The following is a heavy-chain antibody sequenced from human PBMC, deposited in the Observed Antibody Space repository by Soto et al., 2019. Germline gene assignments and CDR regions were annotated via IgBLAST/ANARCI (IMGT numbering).Heavy chain of an antibody. Sequence: PGGSLRLSCAASGFTFSSYAMSWVRQAPGKGLEWVSAISGSGGSTYYADSVKGRFTISRDNSKNTLYLQMNSLRAEDTAVYYCASPSRQQWLGSFDYWGQGTLVTVSS. D-gene: IGHD6-19*01. V-gene: IGHV3-23*01. CDR1: GFTFSSYA. J-gene: IGHJ4*02. CDR3: ASPSRQQWLGSFDY. CDR2: ISGSGGST.